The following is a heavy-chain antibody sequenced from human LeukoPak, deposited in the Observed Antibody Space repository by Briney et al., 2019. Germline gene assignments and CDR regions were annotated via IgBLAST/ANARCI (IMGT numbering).Heavy chain of an antibody. CDR1: GFTFSDYY. V-gene: IGHV3-11*04. CDR3: AKSQHYDSSGYQDY. CDR2: ISSSGSTI. D-gene: IGHD3-22*01. J-gene: IGHJ4*02. Sequence: GGSLRLSCAASGFTFSDYYMSWIRQAPGKGLEWVSYISSSGSTIYYADSVKGRFTISRDNAKNSLYLQMNSLRAEDTAVYYCAKSQHYDSSGYQDYWGQGTLVTVSS.